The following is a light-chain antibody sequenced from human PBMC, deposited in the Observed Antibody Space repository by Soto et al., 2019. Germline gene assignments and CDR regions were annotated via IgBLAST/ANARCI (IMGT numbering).Light chain of an antibody. V-gene: IGKV1D-13*01. CDR3: QQFNNYPIT. CDR1: QSINIY. Sequence: IQVAQSPSSLSASVGDSVTITCRASQSINIYLSWYQQKPVKAPKLLIYDASSLESGVPSRFSGSGSGTDFTLTISSLQPEDFATYYCQQFNNYPITFGQGTRLEIK. CDR2: DAS. J-gene: IGKJ5*01.